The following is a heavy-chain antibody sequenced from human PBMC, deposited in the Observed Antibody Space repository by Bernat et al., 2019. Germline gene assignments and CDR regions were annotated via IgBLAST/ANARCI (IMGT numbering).Heavy chain of an antibody. V-gene: IGHV3-23*01. Sequence: EVQLLESGGGLVQPGGSLRLSCSASGFTFGSNTMSWVRQAPGKGLVWVSDTSDSGDSTDYADSVKGRFTISRDNSKNTLYLQMNSLRAEDTAVYYCAKWCKDSGAYYYAFDYWGQGTLVTVSS. CDR2: TSDSGDST. CDR3: AKWCKDSGAYYYAFDY. J-gene: IGHJ4*02. CDR1: GFTFGSNT. D-gene: IGHD3-22*01.